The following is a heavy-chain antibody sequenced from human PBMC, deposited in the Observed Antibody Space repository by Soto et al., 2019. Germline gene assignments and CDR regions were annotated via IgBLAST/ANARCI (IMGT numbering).Heavy chain of an antibody. J-gene: IGHJ6*02. CDR1: GYTFTSYY. D-gene: IGHD2-2*01. CDR3: ARDPNIVLVPAALRSYYYYYGMDV. CDR2: INPSGGST. V-gene: IGHV1-46*01. Sequence: ASVKVSCKAAGYTFTSYYMHWVRQAPGQGLEWMGIINPSGGSTSYAQKFQGRVTMTRDTSTSTVYMELNSLRAEDTAVYYCARDPNIVLVPAALRSYYYYYGMDVWGQGTTVTVSS.